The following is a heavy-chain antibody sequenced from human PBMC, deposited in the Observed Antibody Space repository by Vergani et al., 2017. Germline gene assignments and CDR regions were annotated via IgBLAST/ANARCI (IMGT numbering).Heavy chain of an antibody. J-gene: IGHJ4*02. CDR2: IYHSGST. D-gene: IGHD2-2*01. CDR3: ARHETASTLSEFDY. CDR1: GYSISSGYY. Sequence: QVQLQESGPGLVKPSETLSLTCAVSGYSISSGYYWGWIRQPPGKGLEWIGSIYHSGSTYYNPSLTSRVTISVDTSKNQFSRKRSSVTAADTAVYYCARHETASTLSEFDYWGQGTLVTVSS. V-gene: IGHV4-38-2*01.